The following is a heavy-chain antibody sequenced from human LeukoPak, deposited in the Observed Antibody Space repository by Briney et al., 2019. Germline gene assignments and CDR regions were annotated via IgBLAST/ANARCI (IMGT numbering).Heavy chain of an antibody. V-gene: IGHV3-13*01. Sequence: GGSLRLSCAASGFTVSSNHMSWVRQAPGKGLEWVSAIGTAGDTYYPGSVKGRFTISRENAKNSLYLQMNSLRAEDTALYYCAREVSGSYDYWGQGTLVTVSS. CDR1: GFTVSSNH. J-gene: IGHJ4*02. CDR2: IGTAGDT. CDR3: AREVSGSYDY. D-gene: IGHD1-26*01.